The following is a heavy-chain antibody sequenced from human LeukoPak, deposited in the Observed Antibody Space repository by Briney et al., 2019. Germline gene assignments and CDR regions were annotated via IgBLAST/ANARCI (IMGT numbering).Heavy chain of an antibody. D-gene: IGHD3-10*01. CDR1: GGSISSSSYY. V-gene: IGHV4-39*01. CDR2: IYYSGST. CDR3: ARGFPSKVDY. J-gene: IGHJ4*02. Sequence: SETLSLTCTVSGGSISSSSYYWGWIRQPPGKGLEWIGSIYYSGSTYYNPSLRSRVTTSVDTSKNQFSLKLSSVTAADTAVYFSARGFPSKVDYWGQRTLVTVSS.